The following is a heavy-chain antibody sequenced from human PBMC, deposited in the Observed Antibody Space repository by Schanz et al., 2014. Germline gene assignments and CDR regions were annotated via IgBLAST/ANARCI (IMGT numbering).Heavy chain of an antibody. J-gene: IGHJ6*03. CDR3: AGTYCSSTSCYTGYYYIDV. D-gene: IGHD2-2*02. CDR1: GGTFSSYT. Sequence: QVQLVQSEAEVKKPGSSVKVSCKASGGTFSSYTISWARQAPGQGLEWMGRIIPILGIANYAQNFQGRVTITADKSTSTASMELTSLRSEDTAVYYCAGTYCSSTSCYTGYYYIDVWGKGTTVTDSS. CDR2: IIPILGIA. V-gene: IGHV1-69*02.